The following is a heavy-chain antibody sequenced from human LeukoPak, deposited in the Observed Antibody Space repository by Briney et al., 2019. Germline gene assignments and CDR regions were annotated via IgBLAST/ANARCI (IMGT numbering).Heavy chain of an antibody. V-gene: IGHV4-59*01. CDR3: ARERKEYYYGSLYYYYYYMDV. CDR2: IYYSGST. J-gene: IGHJ6*03. Sequence: SETLSLTCTVSGGSISSYYWSWIRQPPGKGLEWIGYIYYSGSTNYNPSLKSRVTISVDTSKNQFSLKLSSVTAADTAVYYCARERKEYYYGSLYYYYYYMDVWGKGTTVTVSS. D-gene: IGHD3-10*01. CDR1: GGSISSYY.